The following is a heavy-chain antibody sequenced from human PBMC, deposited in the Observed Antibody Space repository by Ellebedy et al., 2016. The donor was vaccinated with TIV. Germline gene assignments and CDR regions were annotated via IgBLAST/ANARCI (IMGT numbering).Heavy chain of an antibody. J-gene: IGHJ6*02. Sequence: GESLKISCAASGFSFSKAWMTWVRRAPGKGLEWVGRIKTKTDGGTTDYAAPVKGRFTISRDDSKNTLYLQMNSLKAEDTAVYYCTTAILVTALDVWGQGTTVTVSS. V-gene: IGHV3-15*01. CDR2: IKTKTDGGTT. D-gene: IGHD2-21*02. CDR1: GFSFSKAW. CDR3: TTAILVTALDV.